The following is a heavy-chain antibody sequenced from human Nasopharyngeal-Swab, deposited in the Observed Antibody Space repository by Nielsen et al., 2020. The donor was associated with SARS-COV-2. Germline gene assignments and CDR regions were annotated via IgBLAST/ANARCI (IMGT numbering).Heavy chain of an antibody. CDR1: GGTFSSYA. CDR3: ARDYHEGDILSVRPYAFDI. J-gene: IGHJ3*02. CDR2: IIPIFGTA. V-gene: IGHV1-69*13. Sequence: SVKVSCKASGGTFSSYAISWVRQAPGQGLEWMGGIIPIFGTANYAQKFQGRVTITADESTSTAYMELSSLRSDDTAVYYCARDYHEGDILSVRPYAFDIWGQGTMVTVSS. D-gene: IGHD3-9*01.